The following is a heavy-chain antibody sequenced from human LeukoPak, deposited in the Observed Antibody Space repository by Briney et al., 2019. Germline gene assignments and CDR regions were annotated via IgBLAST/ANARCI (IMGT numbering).Heavy chain of an antibody. CDR2: INCGGSST. CDR1: GFIFSRYW. D-gene: IGHD3-10*01. Sequence: GGSLRLSCAASGFIFSRYWMHWVRPAPGKGLVWVSRINCGGSSTSYADSVKGRFTLSRDNARNTLYLQINSMRAEDTAVYYWARDGSGTYYYGMDVWGKGTTVTVSS. CDR3: ARDGSGTYYYGMDV. J-gene: IGHJ6*04. V-gene: IGHV3-74*01.